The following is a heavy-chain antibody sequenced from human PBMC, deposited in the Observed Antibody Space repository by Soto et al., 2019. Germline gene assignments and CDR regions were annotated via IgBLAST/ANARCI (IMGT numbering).Heavy chain of an antibody. D-gene: IGHD3-22*01. CDR2: IYYSGST. Sequence: SETLSLTCTVSGGSISSGGYYWSWIRQHPGKGLEWIGYIYYSGSTYYNPSLKSRVTISVDTSKNQFSLKLSSVTAADTAVYYCARDLVDSSGYNWFDPWGQGTLVTVSS. V-gene: IGHV4-31*03. CDR3: ARDLVDSSGYNWFDP. CDR1: GGSISSGGYY. J-gene: IGHJ5*02.